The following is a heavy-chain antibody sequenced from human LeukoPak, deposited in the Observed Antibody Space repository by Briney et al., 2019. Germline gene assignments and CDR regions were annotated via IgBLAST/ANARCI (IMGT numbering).Heavy chain of an antibody. D-gene: IGHD5-18*01. V-gene: IGHV1-18*01. CDR2: ISAYNGNT. J-gene: IGHJ4*02. CDR1: GYTFTSYG. Sequence: ASVKVSCKASGYTFTSYGISWVRQAPGQGLEWMGWISAYNGNTNYAQKLQGRVTMTTDTSTSTAYMELRSLRSDDTAVYYCARMGWTGYSYGVSDYWGQGTLVTVSS. CDR3: ARMGWTGYSYGVSDY.